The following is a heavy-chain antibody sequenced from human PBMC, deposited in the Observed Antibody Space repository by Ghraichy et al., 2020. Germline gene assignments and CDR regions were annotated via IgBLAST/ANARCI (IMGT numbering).Heavy chain of an antibody. CDR2: LSANSVST. CDR3: AKELRGYSGYVVDYFHY. V-gene: IGHV3-23*01. D-gene: IGHD5-12*01. J-gene: IGHJ4*02. Sequence: GGSLRLSCAASGFAFSNYAMSWVRQAPGKGLEWVSSLSANSVSTYYADSVKGRFTISRDSSKNTLYLQMNFLRAEDTAIYYCAKELRGYSGYVVDYFHYWGPGNLVTVSS. CDR1: GFAFSNYA.